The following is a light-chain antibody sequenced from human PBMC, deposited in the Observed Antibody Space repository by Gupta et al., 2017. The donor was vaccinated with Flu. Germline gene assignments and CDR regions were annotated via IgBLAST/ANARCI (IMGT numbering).Light chain of an antibody. CDR2: DVT. J-gene: IGLJ1*01. V-gene: IGLV2-11*01. CDR3: SSHAGRVTWV. CDR1: SNDVGGSNR. Sequence: SAPTQPRSVSGSPGQSVSISCTGSSNDVGGSNRVSWYQQRPGKAPNLILYDVTERPSGVPDRFSGSKSGNTASLTISELQDEDEADYYGSSHAGRVTWVFGTGTTVTVL.